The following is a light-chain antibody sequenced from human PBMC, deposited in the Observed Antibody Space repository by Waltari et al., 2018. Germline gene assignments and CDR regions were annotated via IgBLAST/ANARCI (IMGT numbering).Light chain of an antibody. CDR1: SHDVGNYDL. CDR3: GSYSGDLSFGVV. V-gene: IGLV2-23*02. CDR2: EVT. J-gene: IGLJ2*01. Sequence: QSALTQPASVSGSPGQSITISCTGTSHDVGNYDLVSWYQQHPGKAPKLIIYEVTKRPSGCSNRFAGSKSGNTAGLTISGLRTEDEGDYDCGSYSGDLSFGVVFGGGTKLTVL.